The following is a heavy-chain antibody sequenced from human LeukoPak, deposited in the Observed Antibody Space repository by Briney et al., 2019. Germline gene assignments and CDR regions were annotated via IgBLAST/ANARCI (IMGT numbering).Heavy chain of an antibody. V-gene: IGHV3-23*01. J-gene: IGHJ4*02. CDR1: GGSISSYY. CDR3: ARENERYSYATH. CDR2: ISGSGGAT. Sequence: PSETLSLTCTVSGGSISSYYWSWVRQAPGKGLEWVSAISGSGGATYYTDSVRGRFTISRDNSKNTLYLQMNSLRADDTAVYYCARENERYSYATHWGQGTLVTVSS. D-gene: IGHD3-16*01.